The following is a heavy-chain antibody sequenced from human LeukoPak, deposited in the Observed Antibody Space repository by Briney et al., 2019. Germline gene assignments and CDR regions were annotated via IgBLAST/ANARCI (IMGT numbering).Heavy chain of an antibody. CDR1: GGSFSGYF. CDR2: TDHSGTT. Sequence: SETLSLTCAVYGGSFSGYFWSWIRQTPGKGLEWIGETDHSGTTNYHPSLKSRVIISPDTSKSQFSLKVNSVTAADTAVYYCARAYKASPLHNAIDSWGQGTLVTVSS. V-gene: IGHV4-34*01. CDR3: ARAYKASPLHNAIDS. J-gene: IGHJ4*02. D-gene: IGHD1-14*01.